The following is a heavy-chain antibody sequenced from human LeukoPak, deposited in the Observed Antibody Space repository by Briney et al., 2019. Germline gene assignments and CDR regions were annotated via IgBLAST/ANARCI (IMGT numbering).Heavy chain of an antibody. V-gene: IGHV3-74*03. CDR3: ATVFKGSSLEDY. D-gene: IGHD1-26*01. J-gene: IGHJ4*02. CDR1: GFTITNNW. Sequence: GGSLRFSCVASGFTITNNWMYWVCQAPGRGLVWVSRIKNDESTAVYADSVKGRFTITRDNAKNTLYLQMNSLRVEDTAVYYCATVFKGSSLEDYWGQGTRVTVSS. CDR2: IKNDESTA.